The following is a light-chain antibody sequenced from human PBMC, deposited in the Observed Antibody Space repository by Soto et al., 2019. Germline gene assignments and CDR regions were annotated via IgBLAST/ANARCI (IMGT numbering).Light chain of an antibody. V-gene: IGLV2-14*01. Sequence: QPVLTQPASVSGSHGQSITISCTRTSSDVGGYNYVSWYQQHPGKAPKLMIYDVSNRPSGVSNRFSGSKSGNTASLTISELQAEDEADYYCSSYTSSSTEVFGTGTKVTVL. CDR1: SSDVGGYNY. CDR2: DVS. CDR3: SSYTSSSTEV. J-gene: IGLJ1*01.